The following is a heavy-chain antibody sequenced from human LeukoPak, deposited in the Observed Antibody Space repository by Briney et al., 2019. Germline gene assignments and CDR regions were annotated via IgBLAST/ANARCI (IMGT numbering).Heavy chain of an antibody. CDR2: INPSSGGT. CDR1: GYTFTGYY. J-gene: IGHJ6*02. V-gene: IGHV1-2*02. D-gene: IGHD1-1*01. Sequence: ASVKVSCKASGYTFTGYYMHWVRQAPGQGLEWMGWINPSSGGTNYAQKFQGRVTMTRDTSISTAYMELSRLRSDDTAVYYCARDGTGIDPKREKGGMDVWGQGTTVTVSS. CDR3: ARDGTGIDPKREKGGMDV.